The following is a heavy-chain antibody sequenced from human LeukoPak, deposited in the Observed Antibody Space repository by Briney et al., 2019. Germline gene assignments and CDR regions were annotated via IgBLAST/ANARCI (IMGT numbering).Heavy chain of an antibody. CDR2: ISSSSSTI. CDR1: GFTFSSYS. Sequence: PGGSLRLSCAASGFTFSSYSMNWVRQAPGKGLEWVSYISSSSSTIYYADSVKGRFTISRDNAKNSLYLQMNSLRAEDTAVYYCARDRYDILTGSHDYWGQGTLVTVSS. D-gene: IGHD3-9*01. J-gene: IGHJ4*02. CDR3: ARDRYDILTGSHDY. V-gene: IGHV3-48*04.